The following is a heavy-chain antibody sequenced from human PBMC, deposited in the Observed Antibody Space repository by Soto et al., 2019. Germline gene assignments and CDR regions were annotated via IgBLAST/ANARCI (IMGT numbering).Heavy chain of an antibody. V-gene: IGHV1-18*01. J-gene: IGHJ6*02. CDR1: GYIFVNYG. D-gene: IGHD5-12*01. CDR3: VMVDNYITPTPQDV. Sequence: QVQLVQSGDEVKKPGASVKVSCKASGYIFVNYGIAWVRQAPGQGLEWMGWISPYTGNTHSATKVQGRLTVTTDTSTSTAYMALGSLTSDDTAVYYCVMVDNYITPTPQDVWGQGTTVTVSS. CDR2: ISPYTGNT.